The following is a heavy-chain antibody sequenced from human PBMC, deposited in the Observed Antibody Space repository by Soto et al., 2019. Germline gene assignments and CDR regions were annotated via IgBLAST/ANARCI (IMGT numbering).Heavy chain of an antibody. CDR3: ARDENHHFDY. CDR2: IWYDGSNK. V-gene: IGHV3-33*01. CDR1: GFTFSTYA. J-gene: IGHJ4*02. Sequence: AGGSLRVSCAASGFTFSTYAMHWVRQAPGKGLEWVAVIWYDGSNKYYADSAKGRFTISRDNSKNTLYLQMNSLRAEDTAVYYCARDENHHFDYWGQGTLVTVSS.